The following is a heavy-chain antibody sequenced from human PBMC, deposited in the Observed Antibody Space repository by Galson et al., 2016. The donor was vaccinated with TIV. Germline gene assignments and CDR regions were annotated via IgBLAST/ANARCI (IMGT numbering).Heavy chain of an antibody. CDR1: GFTFSAYA. CDR3: AKRPIITIFGAGSNYCDS. CDR2: ISSSGRFV. Sequence: SLRLSCAAFGFTFSAYAMHWVRQAPGKGLEWVSTISSSGRFVYYADSLKGRFTISRDSSKNILYLQMNSLRAEDTAVYYCAKRPIITIFGAGSNYCDSWGQGTLVTVSS. D-gene: IGHD3-3*01. J-gene: IGHJ4*02. V-gene: IGHV3-21*04.